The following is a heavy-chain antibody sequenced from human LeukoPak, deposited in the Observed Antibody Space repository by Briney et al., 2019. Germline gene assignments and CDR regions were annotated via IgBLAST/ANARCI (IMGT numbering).Heavy chain of an antibody. CDR1: GASISSYY. CDR3: ARQYCGSSGCSPHFDY. Sequence: PSETLSLTCTVSGASISSYYWSWIRQPPGKGLEWIGYIYSSGNTSYNPSLKSRVTISLDTSKNHFSLRLSSVTAADTAVYHCARQYCGSSGCSPHFDYWGQGTLVTVSS. CDR2: IYSSGNT. D-gene: IGHD2-2*01. J-gene: IGHJ4*02. V-gene: IGHV4-59*08.